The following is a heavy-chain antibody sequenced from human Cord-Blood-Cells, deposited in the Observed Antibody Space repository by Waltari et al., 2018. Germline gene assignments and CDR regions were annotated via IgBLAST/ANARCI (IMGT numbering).Heavy chain of an antibody. D-gene: IGHD5-12*01. CDR2: IYYSGST. V-gene: IGHV4-39*01. CDR3: ARRDGYNYYYYYGMDV. CDR1: GGSISSSSYY. Sequence: QLQLQESGPGLVKPSETLSLTCTVSGGSISSSSYYWGWIRQPPGKGLEWIGSIYYSGSTYYNPSLKSRVTISVDTSKNQFSLKLGSVTAADTAVYYCARRDGYNYYYYYGMDVWGQGTTVTVSS. J-gene: IGHJ6*02.